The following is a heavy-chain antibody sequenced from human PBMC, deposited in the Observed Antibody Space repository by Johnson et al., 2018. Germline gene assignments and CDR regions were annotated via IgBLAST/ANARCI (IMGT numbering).Heavy chain of an antibody. Sequence: VQLVQSGGGLVQPGGSLKLSCAASGFSFSDFSMHWVRQASGKGLEWVGRIRSKADNFATAYAASVKGRFTISRNESKNPAYLQMNSLKTEDTAVYYCTRWVWGSAVSSGSFDIWGQGTMVTVSP. V-gene: IGHV3-73*01. CDR2: IRSKADNFAT. D-gene: IGHD6-25*01. CDR3: TRWVWGSAVSSGSFDI. J-gene: IGHJ3*02. CDR1: GFSFSDFS.